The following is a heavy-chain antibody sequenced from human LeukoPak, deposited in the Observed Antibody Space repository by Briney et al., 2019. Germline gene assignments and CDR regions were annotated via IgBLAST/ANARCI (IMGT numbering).Heavy chain of an antibody. CDR1: GYTFTGYY. Sequence: ASVKVSCKASGYTFTGYYMHWVRQAPGQGLEWMGRINPNSGGTNYAQKLQGRVTMTRDTSISTAYMELSRLRSDDTAVYYCARPAKRGYCSGGSCWSWFDPWGQGTLVTVSS. V-gene: IGHV1-2*06. J-gene: IGHJ5*02. CDR3: ARPAKRGYCSGGSCWSWFDP. CDR2: INPNSGGT. D-gene: IGHD2-15*01.